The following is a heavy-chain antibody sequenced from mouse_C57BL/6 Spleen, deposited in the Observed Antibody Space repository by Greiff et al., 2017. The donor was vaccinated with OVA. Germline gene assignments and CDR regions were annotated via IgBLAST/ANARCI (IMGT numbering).Heavy chain of an antibody. V-gene: IGHV1-15*01. CDR2: IDPETGGT. J-gene: IGHJ2*01. D-gene: IGHD1-1*01. CDR1: GYTFTDYE. CDR3: IYYYGSSYGY. Sequence: VQLQQSGAELVRPGASVTLSCKASGYTFTDYEMHWVKQTPVHGLEWIGAIDPETGGTAYNQKFKGKAILTADKSSSTAYMELRSLTSEDSAVYYCIYYYGSSYGYWGQGTTLTVSS.